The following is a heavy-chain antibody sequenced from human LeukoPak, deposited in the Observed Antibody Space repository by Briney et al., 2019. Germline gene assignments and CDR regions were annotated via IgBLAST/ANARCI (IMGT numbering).Heavy chain of an antibody. CDR2: IIPILGIA. D-gene: IGHD3-22*01. V-gene: IGHV1-69*02. J-gene: IGHJ4*02. Sequence: SVKVSCKASGGTFSSYTISWVRQAPGQGLEWMGRIIPILGIANYAQKFQGRVTITADKSTSTAYMELSSLRSEDTAVHYCARGGYYDSSGVFDYWGQGTLVTVSS. CDR3: ARGGYYDSSGVFDY. CDR1: GGTFSSYT.